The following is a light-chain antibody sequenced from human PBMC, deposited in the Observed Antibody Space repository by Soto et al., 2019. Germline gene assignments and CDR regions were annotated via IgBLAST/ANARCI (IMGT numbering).Light chain of an antibody. CDR3: QPRVIWPPLT. J-gene: IGKJ4*01. CDR1: QSVSKY. Sequence: EVVLTQSPATLSLSPGERATLSCRASQSVSKYLAWYQQKPGQPPRLLIYDASNRATGVPARFSGSGSGTGFTLTISSLEPEDFAVYYCQPRVIWPPLTCGGGTKVEIK. V-gene: IGKV3-11*01. CDR2: DAS.